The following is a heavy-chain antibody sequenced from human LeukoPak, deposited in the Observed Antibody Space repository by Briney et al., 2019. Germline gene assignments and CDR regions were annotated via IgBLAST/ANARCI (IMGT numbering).Heavy chain of an antibody. CDR2: IYYSGST. J-gene: IGHJ6*03. Sequence: SETLSLTCTVSGGSISSYYWSWIRQPPGKGLEWIGYIYYSGSTNYNPSLKSRVTISVDTSKNQFSLKLSSVTAADTAVYYCASSAGESYYYYYMDVWGKGTTVTVSS. V-gene: IGHV4-59*01. CDR1: GGSISSYY. D-gene: IGHD3-10*01. CDR3: ASSAGESYYYYYMDV.